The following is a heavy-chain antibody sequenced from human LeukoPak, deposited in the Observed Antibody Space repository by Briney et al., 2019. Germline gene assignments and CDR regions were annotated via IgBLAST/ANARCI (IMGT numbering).Heavy chain of an antibody. CDR2: IIAYNGDT. CDR1: GYTFRNYG. Sequence: GASVKVSCKASGYTFRNYGISWVRQAPGQGLEWMGWIIAYNGDTNYAQNLQGRVTMTTDTSTSTAYMELRSLRSDDTAVYYCARDPTNTSGYYAYFDYWGQGTLVTVSS. V-gene: IGHV1-18*01. CDR3: ARDPTNTSGYYAYFDY. D-gene: IGHD5-12*01. J-gene: IGHJ4*02.